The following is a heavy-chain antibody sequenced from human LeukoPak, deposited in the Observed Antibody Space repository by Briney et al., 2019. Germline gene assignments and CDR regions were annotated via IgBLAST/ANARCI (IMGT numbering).Heavy chain of an antibody. D-gene: IGHD6-19*01. V-gene: IGHV1-2*02. Sequence: ASVKVSCKASGYTFTGYYMHWVRQAPGQGLEWMGWINPNSGGTNYAQKFQGRVTMTRDTSISTAYMELSRLRSDDTAVYYCARGVAVAHSHFDLWGRGTLVTVSS. CDR1: GYTFTGYY. CDR2: INPNSGGT. J-gene: IGHJ2*01. CDR3: ARGVAVAHSHFDL.